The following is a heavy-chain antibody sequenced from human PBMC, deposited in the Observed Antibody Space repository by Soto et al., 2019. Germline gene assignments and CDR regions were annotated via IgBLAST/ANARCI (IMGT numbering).Heavy chain of an antibody. CDR1: GGILSGYD. V-gene: IGHV1-69*13. CDR2: IIPIFGTA. Sequence: SVKVSCTASGGILSGYDMHWVRHAPGQGLEWMGGIIPIFGTANYAQQFQGRVTITADESTSTAYMELSSLRSEDTAVDYCERDTVAGTAWSAPWGQETLVTVS. D-gene: IGHD6-19*01. J-gene: IGHJ5*02. CDR3: ERDTVAGTAWSAP.